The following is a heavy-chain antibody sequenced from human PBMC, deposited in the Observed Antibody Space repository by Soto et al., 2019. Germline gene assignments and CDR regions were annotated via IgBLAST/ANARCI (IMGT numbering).Heavy chain of an antibody. CDR1: GFSFSRHS. Sequence: GGSLRLSCAASGFSFSRHSMNWVRQAPGKGLEWVSSISPTSEYIYHADSVKGRFTISRDNAKNSLYLQMDSLRADDTAVYYYARKSYYVDSGFYDYWGQGALVTVSS. CDR3: ARKSYYVDSGFYDY. D-gene: IGHD3-22*01. J-gene: IGHJ4*02. V-gene: IGHV3-21*01. CDR2: ISPTSEYI.